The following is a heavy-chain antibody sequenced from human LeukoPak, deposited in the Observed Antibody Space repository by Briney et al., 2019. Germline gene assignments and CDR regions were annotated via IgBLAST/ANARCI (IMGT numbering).Heavy chain of an antibody. CDR1: GGTFNNSA. CDR2: IMPLFGTA. CDR3: ARDVHGDYGSGWFDP. J-gene: IGHJ5*02. Sequence: SVKVSCKTSGGTFNNSAISWVRQAPGQGLEWLGGIMPLFGTAGYAQKFQGRVTITKDESTRTVYLALTSLTSDDTAVYYCARDVHGDYGSGWFDPWGQGTLVSVSS. V-gene: IGHV1-69*05. D-gene: IGHD4-17*01.